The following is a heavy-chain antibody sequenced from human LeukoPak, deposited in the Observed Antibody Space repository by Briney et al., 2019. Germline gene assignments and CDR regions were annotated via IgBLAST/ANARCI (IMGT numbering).Heavy chain of an antibody. V-gene: IGHV3-15*01. J-gene: IGHJ3*02. D-gene: IGHD3-9*01. Sequence: PGGSLRLSCSASGLPFSNAWMSSVRQAPGKGLEWIGRIKGKADGGTTDHAAPVKGRFTISRDDSRNTLFLQMNSLKIEDTAVYYCTTVGLYNIFTGHYHDSFDMWGQGTMVTVSS. CDR3: TTVGLYNIFTGHYHDSFDM. CDR2: IKGKADGGTT. CDR1: GLPFSNAW.